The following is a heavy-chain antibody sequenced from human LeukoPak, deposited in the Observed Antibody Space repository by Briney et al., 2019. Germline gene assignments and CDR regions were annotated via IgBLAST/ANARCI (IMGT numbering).Heavy chain of an antibody. V-gene: IGHV3-7*03. CDR1: GFTFSTYW. CDR2: MGQDGSDK. J-gene: IGHJ4*02. Sequence: GGSLRLSCAASGFTFSTYWMTWVRQAPGKGLEWVANMGQDGSDKYYVDSVKGRFTISRDNAKNSLYLQMNSLRAEDTAVYYCARTAWISLWFLDYWGQGTLVTVSS. D-gene: IGHD3-10*01. CDR3: ARTAWISLWFLDY.